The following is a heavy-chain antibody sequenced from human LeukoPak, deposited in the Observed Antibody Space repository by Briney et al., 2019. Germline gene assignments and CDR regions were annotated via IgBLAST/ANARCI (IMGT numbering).Heavy chain of an antibody. CDR1: GGSISSYY. J-gene: IGHJ5*02. CDR2: IYYSGST. Sequence: SETLSLTCTVSGGSISSYYWSWIRQPPGKGLEWIGYIYYSGSTNYNPSLKSRVTISVDTSKNQFSLKLSSVTAADTAVYYCARGGSCSSTSCPRNNWFDPWGQGTLVTVSS. V-gene: IGHV4-59*12. D-gene: IGHD2-2*01. CDR3: ARGGSCSSTSCPRNNWFDP.